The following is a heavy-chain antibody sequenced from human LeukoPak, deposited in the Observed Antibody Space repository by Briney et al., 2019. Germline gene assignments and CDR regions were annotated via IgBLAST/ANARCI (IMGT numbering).Heavy chain of an antibody. D-gene: IGHD3-10*01. V-gene: IGHV3-21*01. CDR1: GFTFSSYS. CDR3: ARDQNYYGSGSYAPYYYYGMDV. Sequence: GGSLRLSCAASGFTFSSYSMNWVRQAPGKGLEWVSSISSSSSYIYYADSVKGRFTISRDNAKNSLYLQMNSLRAEDTAVYYCARDQNYYGSGSYAPYYYYGMDVWGKGTTVTVSS. CDR2: ISSSSSYI. J-gene: IGHJ6*04.